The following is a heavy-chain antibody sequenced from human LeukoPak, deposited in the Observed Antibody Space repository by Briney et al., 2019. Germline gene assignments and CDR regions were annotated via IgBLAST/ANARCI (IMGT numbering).Heavy chain of an antibody. D-gene: IGHD6-19*01. CDR3: AKDNRRHYTSGPNPDSLH. V-gene: IGHV3-23*01. Sequence: AGGSLRLSCVASGFTFTSDAMNWVRQAPGKGLEWVSAISGSGGSTYYADSVKGRFTISGDNSKNTLYLQMNSLRAEDTAVYYCAKDNRRHYTSGPNPDSLHWGQGALVTVSS. CDR1: GFTFTSDA. CDR2: ISGSGGST. J-gene: IGHJ4*02.